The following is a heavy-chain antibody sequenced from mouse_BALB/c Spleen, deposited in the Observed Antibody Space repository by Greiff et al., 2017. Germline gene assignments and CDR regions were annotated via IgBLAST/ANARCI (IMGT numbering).Heavy chain of an antibody. D-gene: IGHD2-14*01. V-gene: IGHV14-3*02. J-gene: IGHJ3*01. CDR1: GFNIKDTY. CDR3: ARIYRYDERTWFAY. Sequence: EVQLQQSGAELVKPGASVKLSCTASGFNIKDTYMHWVKQRPEQGLEWIGRIDPANGNTKYDPKFQGKATITADTSSNTAYLQLSSLTSEDTAVYYCARIYRYDERTWFAYWGQGTLVTVSA. CDR2: IDPANGNT.